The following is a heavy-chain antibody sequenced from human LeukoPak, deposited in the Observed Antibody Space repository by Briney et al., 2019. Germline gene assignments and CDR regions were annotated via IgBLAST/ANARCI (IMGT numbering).Heavy chain of an antibody. V-gene: IGHV4-61*05. Sequence: SETLSLTCTVSGGSISSSSYYWSWIRQPPGKGLELIGYIYYSGTTNYNPSLKSRVTISVDTSKNQFSLKLSSVTAADTAVYYCARLYGSGSSLYFDYWGQGTLVTVSS. D-gene: IGHD3-10*01. J-gene: IGHJ4*02. CDR2: IYYSGTT. CDR1: GGSISSSSYY. CDR3: ARLYGSGSSLYFDY.